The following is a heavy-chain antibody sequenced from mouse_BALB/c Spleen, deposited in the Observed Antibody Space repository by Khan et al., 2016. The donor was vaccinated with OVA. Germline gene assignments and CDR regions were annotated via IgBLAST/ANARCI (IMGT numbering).Heavy chain of an antibody. CDR1: GFSLTNYG. Sequence: QMQLEESGPGLVAPSQSLSITCTISGFSLTNYGIHWVRQPPGKGLEWLVVIWSDGSSTYNSAPKSRLTITKDNSRSQVFLKMNSLQTDDTAIYFCARQPYYHYNVMDYWGQGTSVTVSS. V-gene: IGHV2-6-1*01. J-gene: IGHJ4*01. CDR3: ARQPYYHYNVMDY. D-gene: IGHD2-10*01. CDR2: IWSDGSS.